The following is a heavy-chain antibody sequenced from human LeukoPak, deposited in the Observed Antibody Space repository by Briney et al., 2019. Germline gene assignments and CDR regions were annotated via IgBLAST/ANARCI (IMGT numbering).Heavy chain of an antibody. CDR2: IIPIFGTA. J-gene: IGHJ5*02. CDR1: GGTFSSYA. V-gene: IGHV1-69*05. CDR3: ARVPPVNPNWFDP. Sequence: GASVKVSCKASGGTFSSYAISWVRQAPGQGLEWMGRIIPIFGTANYAQKFQGRVTITTDESTSTAYMELGSLRSEDTAVYYCARVPPVNPNWFDPWGQGTLVTVSS.